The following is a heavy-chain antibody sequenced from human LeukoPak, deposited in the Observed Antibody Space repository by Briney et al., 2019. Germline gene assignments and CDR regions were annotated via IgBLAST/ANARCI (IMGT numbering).Heavy chain of an antibody. CDR3: AKVAFYGRIVY. J-gene: IGHJ4*02. CDR1: GFTFNNYA. CDR2: ISGSGGST. V-gene: IGHV3-23*01. Sequence: PGGSLRLSCAASGFTFNNYAMSWIRQVPGKGLEWMSAISGSGGSTYYADSVRGRFSIFRDNSKNTLYLQMNSLRAEDTAVYYCAKVAFYGRIVYWGQGPLVTVSS. D-gene: IGHD2/OR15-2a*01.